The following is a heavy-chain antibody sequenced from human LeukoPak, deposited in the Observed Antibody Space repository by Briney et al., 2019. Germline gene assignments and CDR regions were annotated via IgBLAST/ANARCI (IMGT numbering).Heavy chain of an antibody. CDR1: GFSFSDYY. V-gene: IGHV3-11*01. D-gene: IGHD2/OR15-2a*01. CDR3: ARDEDTSALSEY. Sequence: GGSLRLSCAASGFSFSDYYMSWIRQAPGKGLEWVSYITSSGRTIYYADSVKGRFTISRDNAKNSLYLQMNSLRAEDTAVYYCARDEDTSALSEYWGQGTLVTVSS. J-gene: IGHJ4*02. CDR2: ITSSGRTI.